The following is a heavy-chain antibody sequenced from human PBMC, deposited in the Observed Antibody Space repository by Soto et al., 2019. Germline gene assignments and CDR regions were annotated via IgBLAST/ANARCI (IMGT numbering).Heavy chain of an antibody. CDR1: GGSISSYY. CDR2: IYYSGST. CDR3: ARADTAMVTDNPYYYGMDV. J-gene: IGHJ6*02. D-gene: IGHD5-18*01. V-gene: IGHV4-59*01. Sequence: SETLSLTCTVSGGSISSYYWSWIRQPPGRGLEWIGYIYYSGSTNYNPSLKSRVTISVDTSKNQFSLKLSSVTAADTAVYYCARADTAMVTDNPYYYGMDVWGQGTTVTAP.